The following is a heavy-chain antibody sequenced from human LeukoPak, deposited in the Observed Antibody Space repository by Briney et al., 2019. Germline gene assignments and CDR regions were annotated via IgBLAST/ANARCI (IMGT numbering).Heavy chain of an antibody. CDR3: ARGPHPRGYSSSPFDY. CDR1: GFTFGSYA. J-gene: IGHJ4*02. D-gene: IGHD6-13*01. CDR2: ISYDGSNK. V-gene: IGHV3-30*01. Sequence: GGSLRLSCAASGFTFGSYAMHWVRQAPGKGLEWVAVISYDGSNKYYADSVKGRFTISRDNSKNTLYLQMNSLRAEDTAVYYCARGPHPRGYSSSPFDYWGQGTLVTVSS.